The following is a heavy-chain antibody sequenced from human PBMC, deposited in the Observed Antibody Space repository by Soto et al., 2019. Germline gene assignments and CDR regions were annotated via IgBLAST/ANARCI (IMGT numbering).Heavy chain of an antibody. CDR3: ARVVEAARQEVVGAFDV. J-gene: IGHJ3*01. V-gene: IGHV3-33*01. Sequence: GGSLRLSCAASGFTFSSYGMHWVRQAPGKGLEWVAVIWYDGSNKYYADSVKGRFTISRDNSKNTLYLQMNSLRAEDTAVYYCARVVEAARQEVVGAFDVWGQGTMVTVSS. CDR2: IWYDGSNK. CDR1: GFTFSSYG. D-gene: IGHD6-6*01.